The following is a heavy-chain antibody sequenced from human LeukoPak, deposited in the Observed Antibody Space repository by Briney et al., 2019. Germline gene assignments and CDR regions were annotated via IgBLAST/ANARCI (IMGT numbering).Heavy chain of an antibody. D-gene: IGHD2-15*01. CDR2: IYTSGST. CDR3: ARGLGYCSGGSYYGYYYYYGMDV. Sequence: SETLSLTCTVSGGSISSYYWSWIRQPAGKGLEWIGRIYTSGSTNYNPSLKSRVTMSVDTSKNQFSLKLSSVTAADTAVYYCARGLGYCSGGSYYGYYYYYGMDVWGQGTTVTVSS. V-gene: IGHV4-4*07. J-gene: IGHJ6*02. CDR1: GGSISSYY.